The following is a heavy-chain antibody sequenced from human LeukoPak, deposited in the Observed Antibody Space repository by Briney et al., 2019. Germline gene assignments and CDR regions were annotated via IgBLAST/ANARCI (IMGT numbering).Heavy chain of an antibody. J-gene: IGHJ4*02. CDR3: AKVPNPEWEPPTYYFDY. CDR2: ISGSGGST. Sequence: GGSLRLSCAASGFTFSSYAMSWVRQAPGKGLEWVSAISGSGGSTYYADSVKGRFTISRDNSKNTLYLQMNSLRAEDTAVYYCAKVPNPEWEPPTYYFDYWGQGTLVTVSS. CDR1: GFTFSSYA. D-gene: IGHD1-26*01. V-gene: IGHV3-23*01.